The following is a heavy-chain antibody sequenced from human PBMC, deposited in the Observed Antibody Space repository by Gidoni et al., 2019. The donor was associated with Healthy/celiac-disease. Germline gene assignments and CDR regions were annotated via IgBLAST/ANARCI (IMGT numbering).Heavy chain of an antibody. J-gene: IGHJ6*02. CDR2: INHSGST. CDR3: ARPTLTYYRYGSGSPNQYGMDV. D-gene: IGHD3-10*01. CDR1: GGSFSGYY. V-gene: IGHV4-34*01. Sequence: QVQLQQWGAGLLKPSETLSLTCAVYGGSFSGYYWSWIRQPPGKGLEWIGEINHSGSTNYNPSLKSRVTISVDTSKNQFSLKLSSVTAADTAVYYCARPTLTYYRYGSGSPNQYGMDVWGQGTTVTVSS.